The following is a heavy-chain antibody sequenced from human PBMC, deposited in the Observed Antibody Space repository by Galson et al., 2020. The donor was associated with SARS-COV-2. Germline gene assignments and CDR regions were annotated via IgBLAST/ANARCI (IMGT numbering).Heavy chain of an antibody. CDR1: GDSISSSNW. D-gene: IGHD6-19*01. CDR3: ARDGLTPIAVAGTRAFDI. Sequence: SETLSLTCAVSGDSISSSNWWSWVRQPPGKGLEWIGEIYHSGSTNYNPSLKSRVTISVDKSKNQFSLKLSSVTAADTAVYYCARDGLTPIAVAGTRAFDIWGQGTMVTVSS. CDR2: IYHSGST. J-gene: IGHJ3*02. V-gene: IGHV4-4*02.